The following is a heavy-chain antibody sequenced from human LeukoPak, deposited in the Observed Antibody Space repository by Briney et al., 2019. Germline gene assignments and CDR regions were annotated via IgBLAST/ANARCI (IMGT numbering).Heavy chain of an antibody. CDR2: ISGSGGST. CDR3: AKDDRPFFAYDHLDY. J-gene: IGHJ4*02. V-gene: IGHV3-23*01. D-gene: IGHD2/OR15-2a*01. Sequence: GGSLRLSCAASGFTFSSYAMSWVRQAPGKGLEWVSAISGSGGSTYYADSVKGRFTISRDNSKNTLYLQMNSLRAEDTAVYYCAKDDRPFFAYDHLDYWGQGTLVTVSS. CDR1: GFTFSSYA.